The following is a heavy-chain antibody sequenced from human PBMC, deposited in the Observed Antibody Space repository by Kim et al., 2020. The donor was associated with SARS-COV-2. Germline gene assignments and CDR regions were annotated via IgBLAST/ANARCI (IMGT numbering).Heavy chain of an antibody. J-gene: IGHJ5*02. V-gene: IGHV4-59*13. CDR2: IYYSGST. D-gene: IGHD1-20*01. CDR3: ARDRGITGTNRNWFDP. Sequence: SETLSLTCTVSGGSISSYYWSWIRQPPGKGLEWIGYIYYSGSTNYNPSLKSRVTISVDTSKNQFSLKLSSVTAADTAVYYCARDRGITGTNRNWFDPWGQGTLVTVSS. CDR1: GGSISSYY.